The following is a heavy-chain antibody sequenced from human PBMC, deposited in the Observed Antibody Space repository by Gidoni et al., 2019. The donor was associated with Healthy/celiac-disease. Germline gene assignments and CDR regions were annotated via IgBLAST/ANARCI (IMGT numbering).Heavy chain of an antibody. CDR2: IDWDDDK. Sequence: QVTLRESGPALVKPTQTLTLTCTFSGFSLSTSAMCVSWIRQPPGKALEWLARIDWDDDKYYSTSLKTRLTISKDTSKNQVVLTMTNMDPVDTATYYCARMGYCTNGNYYYGMDVWGQGTTVTVSS. V-gene: IGHV2-70*15. CDR1: GFSLSTSAMC. CDR3: ARMGYCTNGNYYYGMDV. D-gene: IGHD2-8*01. J-gene: IGHJ6*02.